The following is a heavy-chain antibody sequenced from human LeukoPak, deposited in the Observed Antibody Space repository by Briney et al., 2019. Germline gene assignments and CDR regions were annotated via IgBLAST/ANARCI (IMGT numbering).Heavy chain of an antibody. J-gene: IGHJ4*02. V-gene: IGHV4-30-4*01. CDR2: IYNNGRT. D-gene: IGHD6-13*01. CDR1: GGSISSGDYH. CDR3: ARGRSSSWSSFDY. Sequence: PSQTLSLTCTVSGGSISSGDYHWSWIRQPPGKGLEWIGYIYNNGRTYYNPSLKSRVTISVDTSKNLFSLKVSSVTAADAAVYYCARGRSSSWSSFDYWGQGTLVTVSS.